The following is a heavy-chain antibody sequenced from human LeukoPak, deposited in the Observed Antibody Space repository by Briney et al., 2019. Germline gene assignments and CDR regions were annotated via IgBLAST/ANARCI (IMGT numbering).Heavy chain of an antibody. D-gene: IGHD3-10*01. CDR2: ISAYNGNT. V-gene: IGHV1-18*01. Sequence: ASVKVSCKASGYTFTSYGITWVRQAPGQGLEWMGWISAYNGNTNYAQKLQGRVTMTTDTSTSTAYMELRSLRSDDTAVHYCARARYGSGSYSQSFDYWGQGTLVTVSS. J-gene: IGHJ4*02. CDR1: GYTFTSYG. CDR3: ARARYGSGSYSQSFDY.